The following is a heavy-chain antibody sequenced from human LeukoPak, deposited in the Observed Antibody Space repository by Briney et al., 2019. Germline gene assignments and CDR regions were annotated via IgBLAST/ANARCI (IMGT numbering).Heavy chain of an antibody. D-gene: IGHD3-16*01. CDR2: IRGKDYGGTT. V-gene: IGHV3-49*04. CDR3: SLGSCNYGRWDFDY. J-gene: IGHJ4*02. Sequence: GGSLRLSCTASGLAFGDYAMSWVRQAPGKGLEWVGFIRGKDYGGTTEYAVSVKGRFSISRDDSKSIAYLQMDSLKTEDTAVYDCSLGSCNYGRWDFDYWGQGTLVTVSS. CDR1: GLAFGDYA.